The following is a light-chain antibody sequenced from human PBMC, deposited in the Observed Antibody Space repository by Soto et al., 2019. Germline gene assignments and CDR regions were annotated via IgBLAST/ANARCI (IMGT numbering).Light chain of an antibody. Sequence: QSVLPQPASVSGSHGQSITISCTGTSSDVGGYNYVSWYQQHPGKAPKFMIYDVSNRPSGVSNRFSGSKSGNTASLTISGLQAQDEADYYCSSYTTSNTRQIVFGTGTKLTVL. CDR2: DVS. CDR1: SSDVGGYNY. J-gene: IGLJ1*01. CDR3: SSYTTSNTRQIV. V-gene: IGLV2-14*01.